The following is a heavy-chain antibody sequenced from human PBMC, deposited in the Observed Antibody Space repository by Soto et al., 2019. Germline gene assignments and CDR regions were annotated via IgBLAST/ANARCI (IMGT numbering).Heavy chain of an antibody. CDR2: ISYSGST. Sequence: PSETLSLTCSVSSGSISTSGYYWGWIRQPPGTGLEWIGGISYSGSTYYNPSLKSRLTISVDTSKNHFSLKLTSVTAADTAVYFCARRGSRLSVAVAAFDEWYQGTLVTVSS. CDR3: ARRGSRLSVAVAAFDE. CDR1: SGSISTSGYY. D-gene: IGHD6-19*01. J-gene: IGHJ4*02. V-gene: IGHV4-39*02.